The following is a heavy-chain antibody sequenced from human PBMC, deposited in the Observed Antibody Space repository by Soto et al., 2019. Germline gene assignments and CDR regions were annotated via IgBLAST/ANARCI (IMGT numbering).Heavy chain of an antibody. D-gene: IGHD3-16*02. CDR3: EAEMTFGKLSVV. J-gene: IGHJ6*02. CDR2: IFPKFGTT. V-gene: IGHV1-69*01. CDR1: GDTDTNYV. Sequence: QVQLVQSGAEVKKPGSSVKVSCKASGDTDTNYVISCVRQAPGQGLEWMGGIFPKFGTTYSAQKLQDRLTITADESTPTVYMQLSSLRLDDTAVYYCEAEMTFGKLSVVWGQGTTVTVSS.